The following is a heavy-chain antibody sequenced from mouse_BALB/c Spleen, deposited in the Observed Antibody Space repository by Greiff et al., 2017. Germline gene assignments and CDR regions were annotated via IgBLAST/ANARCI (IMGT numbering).Heavy chain of an antibody. CDR2: IYPSDSYT. J-gene: IGHJ2*01. V-gene: IGHV1-69*02. Sequence: VKLQQPGAELVRPGASVKLSCKASGYTFTSYWINWVKQRPGQGLEWIGNIYPSDSYTNYNQKFKDKATLTVDKSSSTAYMQLSSPTSEDSAVYYCTRADDGYDYWGQGTTLTVSS. D-gene: IGHD2-3*01. CDR3: TRADDGYDY. CDR1: GYTFTSYW.